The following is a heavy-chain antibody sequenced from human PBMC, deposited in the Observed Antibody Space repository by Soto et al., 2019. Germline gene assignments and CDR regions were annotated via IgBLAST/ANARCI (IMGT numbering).Heavy chain of an antibody. V-gene: IGHV1-69*01. CDR2: IIPTLGTP. Sequence: QVQLVQSGAEVKKPGSSVKVSCKASGGTFSTHAISWVRQAPGQGLEWLGGIIPTLGTPNYAQKFQGRVTATADEYTSTAYMELGRLTSEDTAGYYCARAACRSGYYRYYYGMDVWGQGTAVNV. CDR3: ARAACRSGYYRYYYGMDV. J-gene: IGHJ6*02. CDR1: GGTFSTHA. D-gene: IGHD3-3*01.